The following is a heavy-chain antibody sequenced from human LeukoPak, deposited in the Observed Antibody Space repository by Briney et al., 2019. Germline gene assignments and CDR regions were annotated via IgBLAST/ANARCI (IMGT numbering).Heavy chain of an antibody. CDR2: IYGGDSET. CDR1: GYRCRVYW. D-gene: IGHD6-19*01. Sequence: GESLKISCKGAGYRCRVYWIGGVRQMPGKGLEWMGIIYGGDSETRYSPSLQGQVTISADKSINTAYLQWSSLKASDTAMYYCARTTTYSSGWYGAYWGQGTLVTVSS. CDR3: ARTTTYSSGWYGAY. J-gene: IGHJ4*02. V-gene: IGHV5-51*01.